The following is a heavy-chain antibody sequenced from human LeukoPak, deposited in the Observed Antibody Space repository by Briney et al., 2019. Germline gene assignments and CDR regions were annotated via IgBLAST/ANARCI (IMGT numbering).Heavy chain of an antibody. CDR3: ARDPGGVGARGYYFDY. J-gene: IGHJ4*02. Sequence: HPGGSLRLSCTTSGFTFRTYTMIWVRQAPGKGLEWVAVISHDGSNKYYADSVKGRFTISRDNSKNTLYLQMNSLRAEDTAVYYCARDPGGVGARGYYFDYWGQGTLVTVSS. V-gene: IGHV3-30-3*01. CDR1: GFTFRTYT. D-gene: IGHD1-26*01. CDR2: ISHDGSNK.